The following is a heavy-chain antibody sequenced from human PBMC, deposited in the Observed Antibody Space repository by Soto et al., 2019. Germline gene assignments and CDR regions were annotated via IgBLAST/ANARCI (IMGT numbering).Heavy chain of an antibody. J-gene: IGHJ3*01. CDR3: XXXDRGAFDL. Sequence: EVQLVESGGGLVRPGGSLRLSCAASGFTFSYYWMHWVRQAPGKGLVWVSRIHSDGSSTTYADFVKGRFIISRDNXXXXXXXXXXXXXXXXXXXXXXXXXDRGAFDLWGQGTVVTVSS. D-gene: IGHD1-26*01. CDR1: GFTFSYYW. CDR2: IHSDGSST. V-gene: IGHV3-74*01.